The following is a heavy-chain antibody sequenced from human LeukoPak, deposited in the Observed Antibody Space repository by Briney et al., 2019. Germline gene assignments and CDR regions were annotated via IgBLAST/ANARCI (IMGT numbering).Heavy chain of an antibody. CDR3: ARSPLCVGATCYFDY. CDR1: GFTFSTYA. Sequence: PGGSLRLSCAASGFTFSTYAMHWVRQAPGKGLDWVAVISYDGSNKYYADSVKGRFTISRDNSKNTLYLQMNSLRGEDTAVYYCARSPLCVGATCYFDYWGQGTLVTVSS. J-gene: IGHJ4*02. V-gene: IGHV3-30*04. D-gene: IGHD2-15*01. CDR2: ISYDGSNK.